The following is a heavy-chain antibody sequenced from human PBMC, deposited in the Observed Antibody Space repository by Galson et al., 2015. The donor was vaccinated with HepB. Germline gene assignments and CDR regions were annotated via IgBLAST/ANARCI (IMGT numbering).Heavy chain of an antibody. J-gene: IGHJ3*02. Sequence: QSGAEVKKPGESLKISCTGSGYKFISYWIGWVRQMPGKGLEWMGIISPADSDTKYSPSFQGQVTISADKSISTAYLQWSRLKASDTAMYYCAKLHDSSGFGTFDIWGQGTLVTVPS. D-gene: IGHD3-22*01. CDR3: AKLHDSSGFGTFDI. CDR1: GYKFISYW. V-gene: IGHV5-51*03. CDR2: ISPADSDT.